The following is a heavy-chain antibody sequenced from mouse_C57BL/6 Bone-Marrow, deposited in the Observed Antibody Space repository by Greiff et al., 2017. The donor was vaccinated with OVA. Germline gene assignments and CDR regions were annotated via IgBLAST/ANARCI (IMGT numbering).Heavy chain of an antibody. CDR2: IWSGGST. CDR3: ATPIYDGYYGGVWFAY. J-gene: IGHJ3*01. CDR1: GFSLTSYG. V-gene: IGHV2-2*01. D-gene: IGHD2-3*01. Sequence: QVQLKESGPGLVQPSQSLSITCTVSGFSLTSYGVHWVRQSPGKGLEWLGVIWSGGSTDYNAAFISRLSISKDNSKSQVFFKMNSLQADDTAIYYCATPIYDGYYGGVWFAYWGQGTLVTVSA.